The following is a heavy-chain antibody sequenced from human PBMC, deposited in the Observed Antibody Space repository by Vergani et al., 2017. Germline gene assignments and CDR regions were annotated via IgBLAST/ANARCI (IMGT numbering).Heavy chain of an antibody. CDR2: TWYDGNNK. CDR3: ARDWRLLYNRFDP. D-gene: IGHD1-14*01. CDR1: GFTFNQYG. J-gene: IGHJ5*02. V-gene: IGHV3-33*01. Sequence: QVQLVESGGGEVQPGRSLRLSCAASGFTFNQYGMHWVRQAPGKGLEWVAVTWYDGNNKQYADSVKGRFTISRDNSKSTMYLQMNSLRDEDTGVYYCARDWRLLYNRFDPWGQGTLVTVSS.